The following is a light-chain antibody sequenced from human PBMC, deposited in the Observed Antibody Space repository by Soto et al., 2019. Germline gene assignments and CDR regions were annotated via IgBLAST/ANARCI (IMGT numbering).Light chain of an antibody. Sequence: VLTQSPVTLSLSPGETATLFCKASQSVGIYLGWFQQKPGQAPRVLIYDATNRAGGVPDRFSGSGSRTDFNLTISSLEAEDSAVYYCQQRDIWPPLTFGGGTKLEIK. CDR1: QSVGIY. CDR2: DAT. CDR3: QQRDIWPPLT. V-gene: IGKV3-11*01. J-gene: IGKJ4*01.